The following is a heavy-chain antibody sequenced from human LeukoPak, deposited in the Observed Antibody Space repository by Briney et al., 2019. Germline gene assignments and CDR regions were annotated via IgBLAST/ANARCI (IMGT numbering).Heavy chain of an antibody. CDR2: MNPNSGNT. V-gene: IGHV1-8*01. CDR1: GYTFTSYD. J-gene: IGHJ6*03. Sequence: VKVSCKASGYTFTSYDINWVRQATGQGLEWMGWMNPNSGNTGYAQKFQGRVTMTRNTSISTAYMELSSLRSEDTAVYYCARGNYNGQFLEWYNYYYYYYMDVWGKGTTVTVSS. D-gene: IGHD3-3*01. CDR3: ARGNYNGQFLEWYNYYYYYYMDV.